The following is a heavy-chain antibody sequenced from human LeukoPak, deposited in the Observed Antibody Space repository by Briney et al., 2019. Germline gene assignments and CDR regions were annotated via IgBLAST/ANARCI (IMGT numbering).Heavy chain of an antibody. Sequence: ASVKLSCKASGYTVTSYDINWVRQATGPGLEWMRWMTPNSGSIAYAQKFQGRDNMTRDTSITTAYMELSSLKTEDTAVEYCVRSGSAYYNWFDPWGQGTLVTVSS. D-gene: IGHD3-22*01. CDR3: VRSGSAYYNWFDP. J-gene: IGHJ5*02. CDR2: MTPNSGSI. CDR1: GYTVTSYD. V-gene: IGHV1-8*01.